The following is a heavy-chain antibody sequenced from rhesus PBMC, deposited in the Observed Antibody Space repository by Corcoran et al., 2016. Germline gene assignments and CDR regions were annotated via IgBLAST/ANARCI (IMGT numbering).Heavy chain of an antibody. CDR2: SSGISRGT. V-gene: IGHV4-165*01. Sequence: QVQLQESGPGLVKPSETLSLTCAVSGGSFSGYFWGRFRQPPGKGLGGIGYSSGISRGTNNPPSLTDRVPISTGTSQNRFPLRLSSVTAADTAVYYCAKSIAAAGNGDYWGQGVLVTVSS. J-gene: IGHJ4*01. D-gene: IGHD6-25*01. CDR3: AKSIAAAGNGDY. CDR1: GGSFSGYF.